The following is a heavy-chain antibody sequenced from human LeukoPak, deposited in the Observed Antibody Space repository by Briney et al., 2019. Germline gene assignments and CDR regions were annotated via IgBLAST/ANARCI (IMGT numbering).Heavy chain of an antibody. CDR1: GYTFTSYG. D-gene: IGHD3-10*01. CDR2: ISAYNGNT. V-gene: IGHV1-18*01. Sequence: GASVKVSCKASGYTFTSYGISWVRQAPGQGLEWMGWISAYNGNTNYAQKLQGRVTRTTETSTSTAYMELRSLRSDDTAVYYCGRDYYYGSGSYLYYFDYWGQGTLVTVSS. CDR3: GRDYYYGSGSYLYYFDY. J-gene: IGHJ4*02.